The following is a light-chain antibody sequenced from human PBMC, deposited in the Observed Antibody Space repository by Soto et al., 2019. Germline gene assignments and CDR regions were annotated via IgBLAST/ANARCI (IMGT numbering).Light chain of an antibody. V-gene: IGLV2-14*01. CDR3: NSYTSRSSTTYV. J-gene: IGLJ1*01. Sequence: QSALTQPASVSGSPGQSITISCTGTSSDVGGYNYVSWYQQHPGKAPKLMIYDVSNRPSGVSNRFSGSKSGNTASLTISGLQVEDEADYYCNSYTSRSSTTYVFGTETKVTVL. CDR2: DVS. CDR1: SSDVGGYNY.